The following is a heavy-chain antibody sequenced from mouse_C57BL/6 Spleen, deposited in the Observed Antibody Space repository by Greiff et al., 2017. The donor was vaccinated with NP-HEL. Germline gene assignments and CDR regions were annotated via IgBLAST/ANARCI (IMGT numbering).Heavy chain of an antibody. CDR3: ASITTVVDFDY. J-gene: IGHJ2*01. V-gene: IGHV1-59*01. CDR2: IDPSDSYT. D-gene: IGHD1-1*01. CDR1: GYTFTSYW. Sequence: QVQLQQSGAELVRPGTSVKLSCKASGYTFTSYWLHWVKQRPGQGLEWIGVIDPSDSYTNYNQKFKGKATLTVDTSSSTAYMQLSSLTSEDSAVYYCASITTVVDFDYWGQGTTLTVSS.